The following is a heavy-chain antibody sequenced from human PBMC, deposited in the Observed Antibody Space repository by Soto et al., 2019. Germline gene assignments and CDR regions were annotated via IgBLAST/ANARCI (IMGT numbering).Heavy chain of an antibody. CDR1: GFTFSDYY. D-gene: IGHD5-12*01. Sequence: GGSLRLSCAASGFTFSDYYMSWIRQAPGKGLEWVSYISSSGGTIYYADSVKGRFTISRDNAKNSLYLQMNSLRAEDTAVYYCARATGLRLHYYYMDVWGKGTTVTVSS. CDR3: ARATGLRLHYYYMDV. CDR2: ISSSGGTI. J-gene: IGHJ6*03. V-gene: IGHV3-11*01.